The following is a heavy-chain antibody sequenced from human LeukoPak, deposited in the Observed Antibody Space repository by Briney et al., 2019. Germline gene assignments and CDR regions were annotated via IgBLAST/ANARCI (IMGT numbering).Heavy chain of an antibody. V-gene: IGHV4-30-2*01. J-gene: IGHJ4*02. CDR1: GGSISSGGYS. D-gene: IGHD4-17*01. Sequence: SQTLSLTCAVSGGSISSGGYSWSWIRQPPGKGLEWIGYIYHSGSTYYNPSLKSRVTISVDRSKNQFSLKLSSGTAADTAVYYCARNYYGDFDYWGQGTLVTVSS. CDR3: ARNYYGDFDY. CDR2: IYHSGST.